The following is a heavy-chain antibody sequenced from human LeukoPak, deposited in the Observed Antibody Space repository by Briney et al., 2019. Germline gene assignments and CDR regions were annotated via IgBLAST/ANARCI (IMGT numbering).Heavy chain of an antibody. CDR3: AGGYIAVAGIDY. Sequence: SETLSLTCTVSGGSISSSSYYWGWIRQPPGKGLEWIGSIYYSGSTYYNPSLKSRVTISVDTSKNQFSLKLSSVTAADTAVYYCAGGYIAVAGIDYWGQGTLVTVSS. CDR2: IYYSGST. V-gene: IGHV4-39*01. D-gene: IGHD6-19*01. J-gene: IGHJ4*02. CDR1: GGSISSSSYY.